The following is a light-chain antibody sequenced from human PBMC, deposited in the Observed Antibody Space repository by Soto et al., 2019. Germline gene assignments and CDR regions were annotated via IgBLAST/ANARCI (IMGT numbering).Light chain of an antibody. CDR3: SSYTSSSTRV. CDR2: EVS. CDR1: SSDVGDYNF. J-gene: IGLJ3*02. Sequence: QSALTQPASVSGSPGQSITISCTGASSDVGDYNFVSWYQQHPGKAPKLMIYEVSNRPSGVSNRFSGSKSGNTASLTISGLQAEDEADYYCSSYTSSSTRVFGGGTKVTVL. V-gene: IGLV2-14*01.